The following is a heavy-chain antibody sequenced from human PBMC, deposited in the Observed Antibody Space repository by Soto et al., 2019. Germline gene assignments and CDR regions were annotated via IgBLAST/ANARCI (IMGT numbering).Heavy chain of an antibody. D-gene: IGHD3-10*01. V-gene: IGHV4-31*03. CDR1: GGSISSGGYY. Sequence: QVQLQESGPGLVKPSQTLSLTCTVSGGSISSGGYYWSWIRQHPGKGLEWIGYIYYSGSTYYNPSLQSRGTISVDRAKNQFSLKLSSVTAADTAVYYCGTMVQGEGYFDYWGQGTLVTVSS. J-gene: IGHJ4*02. CDR2: IYYSGST. CDR3: GTMVQGEGYFDY.